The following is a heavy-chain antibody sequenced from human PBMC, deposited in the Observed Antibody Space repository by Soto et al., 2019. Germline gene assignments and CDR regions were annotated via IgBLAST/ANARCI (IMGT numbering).Heavy chain of an antibody. V-gene: IGHV5-51*03. CDR2: IFPSDSVT. CDR1: GYTFTNYW. CDR3: VRGMDRKSAGF. Sequence: EVQLVQSGAEVKKPGESLKISCKASGYTFTNYWIGWVRQVPGEGLEWMGFIFPSDSVTRYSPSFQGQVTISVDKSVDTTYLQWGSLKASDIAMYYCVRGMDRKSAGFWGLGTMVTVSA. D-gene: IGHD2-2*03. J-gene: IGHJ4*02.